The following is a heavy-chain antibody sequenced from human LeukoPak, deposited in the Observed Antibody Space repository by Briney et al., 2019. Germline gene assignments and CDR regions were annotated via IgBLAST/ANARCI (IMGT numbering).Heavy chain of an antibody. J-gene: IGHJ4*02. Sequence: GGSLRLSCAASGFTFSSYSMNWVRQAPGKGLEWVSYISSSSSTIYYADSVKGRFTISRDNAKNSLYLQMNSLRAEDTAVYYCARDMLRPYRPMDFGYWGQGTLVTVSS. V-gene: IGHV3-48*01. CDR1: GFTFSSYS. D-gene: IGHD3-10*02. CDR3: ARDMLRPYRPMDFGY. CDR2: ISSSSSTI.